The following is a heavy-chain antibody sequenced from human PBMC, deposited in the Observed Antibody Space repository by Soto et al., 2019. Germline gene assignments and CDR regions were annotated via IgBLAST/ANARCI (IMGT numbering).Heavy chain of an antibody. D-gene: IGHD3-16*01. Sequence: SLRLSCAASGFTFSSYAMHWVRQAPGKGLEWVAVISYDGSNKYYADSVKGRFTISRDNSKNTLYLQMNSLRAEDTAVCYGXXXXXXXLXXXXPGMDVWGQGTTVTVSS. J-gene: IGHJ6*02. V-gene: IGHV3-30-3*01. CDR3: XXXXXXXLXXXXPGMDV. CDR2: ISYDGSNK. CDR1: GFTFSSYA.